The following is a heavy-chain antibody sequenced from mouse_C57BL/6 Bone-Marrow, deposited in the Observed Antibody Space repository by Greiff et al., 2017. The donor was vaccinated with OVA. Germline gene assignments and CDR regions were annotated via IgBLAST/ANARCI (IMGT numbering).Heavy chain of an antibody. D-gene: IGHD2-4*01. CDR3: ARSYDYDGGYYYAMDY. CDR1: GYTFTSYW. J-gene: IGHJ4*01. V-gene: IGHV1-72*01. CDR2: IDPNSGGT. Sequence: QVQLQQPGAELVKPGASVKLSCKASGYTFTSYWMHWVKPRPGRGLEWIGRIDPNSGGTKYNEKFKSKAKLTVDKPSSTAYMQRSSLTSEDSAVYYCARSYDYDGGYYYAMDYWGQGTSVTVSS.